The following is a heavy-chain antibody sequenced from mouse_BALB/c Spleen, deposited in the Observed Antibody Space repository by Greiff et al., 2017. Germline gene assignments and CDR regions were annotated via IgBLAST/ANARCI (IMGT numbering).Heavy chain of an antibody. Sequence: DVKLVESGGGLVKPGGSLKLSCAASGFTFSSYAMSWVRQSPEKRLEWVAEISSGGSYTYYPDTVTGRFTISRDNAKNTLYLEMSSLRSEDTAMYYCAIMITTTGAWFAYWGQGTLVTVSA. V-gene: IGHV5-9-4*01. CDR1: GFTFSSYA. CDR2: ISSGGSYT. D-gene: IGHD2-4*01. CDR3: AIMITTTGAWFAY. J-gene: IGHJ3*01.